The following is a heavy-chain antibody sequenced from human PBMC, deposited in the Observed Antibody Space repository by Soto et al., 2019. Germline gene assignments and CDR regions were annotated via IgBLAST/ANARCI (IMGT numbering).Heavy chain of an antibody. V-gene: IGHV3-23*01. CDR1: VFTFSSYA. D-gene: IGHD2-21*01. Sequence: PGGSLRLSCAASVFTFSSYAMSWVRQAPGEGLEWVSGISGSGGGTYYADSVKGRFTISRYNSKNTMFLQMNSLRADDTAVYYCAKVGPYGTSNRFDPWGQGTLVAVSS. J-gene: IGHJ5*02. CDR2: ISGSGGGT. CDR3: AKVGPYGTSNRFDP.